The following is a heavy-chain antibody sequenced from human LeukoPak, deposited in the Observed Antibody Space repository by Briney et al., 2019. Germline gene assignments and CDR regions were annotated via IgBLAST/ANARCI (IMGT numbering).Heavy chain of an antibody. CDR2: IRFDGSSK. D-gene: IGHD5-18*01. J-gene: IGHJ3*02. CDR1: GFTFSSYA. Sequence: GGSLRLSCAASGFTFSSYAMSWVRQAPGKGLEWVAFIRFDGSSKFYTDSVKGRFTISRDNSKNTLNLQMNSLRAEDTAVYYCAKDYIYGGWGNAFDIWGQGTKVTVSS. V-gene: IGHV3-30*02. CDR3: AKDYIYGGWGNAFDI.